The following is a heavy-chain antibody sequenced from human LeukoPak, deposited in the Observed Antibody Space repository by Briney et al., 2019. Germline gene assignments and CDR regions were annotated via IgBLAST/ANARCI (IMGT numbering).Heavy chain of an antibody. Sequence: GGSLRLSCAASGFTFSSYAMSWVRQAPGKGLEWVSAISGSGGSTYYADSVKGRFTISRDNSKNTLYLQMNSLGAEDTAVYYCAGGRYFDWLLSYFQHWGQGTLVTVSS. CDR2: ISGSGGST. V-gene: IGHV3-23*01. D-gene: IGHD3-9*01. CDR1: GFTFSSYA. J-gene: IGHJ1*01. CDR3: AGGRYFDWLLSYFQH.